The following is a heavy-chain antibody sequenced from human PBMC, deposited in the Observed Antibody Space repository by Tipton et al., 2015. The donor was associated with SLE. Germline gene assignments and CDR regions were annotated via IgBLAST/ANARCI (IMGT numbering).Heavy chain of an antibody. CDR2: IKSKTDGGTT. J-gene: IGHJ4*02. Sequence: VQLVQSGGGLVNPGGPLRLSCAASGFTFSNAWMSWVRQAPGKGLEWVGRIKSKTDGGTTDYAAPVKGRFTISRDDSKNTLYLQMNSLKTEDTAVYYCTTDREVAGTPVGWLDYWGQGTLVTVSS. V-gene: IGHV3-15*01. CDR3: TTDREVAGTPVGWLDY. CDR1: GFTFSNAW. D-gene: IGHD2-15*01.